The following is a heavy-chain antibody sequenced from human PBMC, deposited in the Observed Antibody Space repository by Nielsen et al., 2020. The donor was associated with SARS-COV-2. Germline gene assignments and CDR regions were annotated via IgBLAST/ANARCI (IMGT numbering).Heavy chain of an antibody. CDR2: IYTSGST. CDR1: GGSISSYY. D-gene: IGHD3-22*01. J-gene: IGHJ3*02. V-gene: IGHV4-4*07. Sequence: SETLSLTCTVSGGSISSYYWSWIRQPAGKGLEWIGRIYTSGSTNYNPSLKSRVTMSVDTSKNQFSLKLSSVTAADTAVYYCASTYYYDSSGIFFDIWGQGTMVTVSS. CDR3: ASTYYYDSSGIFFDI.